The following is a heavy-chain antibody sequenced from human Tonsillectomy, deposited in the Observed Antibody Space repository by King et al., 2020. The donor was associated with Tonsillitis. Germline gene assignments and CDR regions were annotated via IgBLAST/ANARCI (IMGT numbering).Heavy chain of an antibody. V-gene: IGHV4-34*01. CDR1: GGSFSGYY. CDR3: ARGFVGSLRSTMVRGVINRFDP. J-gene: IGHJ5*02. D-gene: IGHD3-10*01. Sequence: VQLQQWGAGLLKPSETLSLTCAVYGGSFSGYYWSWIRQPPGKGLEWIGEINHSGSTNYNPSLKSRVTISVDTSKNQFSLKLSSVTAADTAVDYCARGFVGSLRSTMVRGVINRFDPWGQGTLVTVSS. CDR2: INHSGST.